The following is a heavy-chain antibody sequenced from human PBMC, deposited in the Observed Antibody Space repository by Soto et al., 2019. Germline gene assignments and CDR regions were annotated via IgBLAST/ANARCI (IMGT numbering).Heavy chain of an antibody. D-gene: IGHD6-19*01. Sequence: EVQLVESGGGLVQPGGSLRLSCAASGFTFSPYWMSWVRQAPGKGLEWVAIIKDDGGDEHYLEAVRGRFTISRDNAKKSLYLAMDSLRVEDTAVYYCAGGSGWISDTWGQGTLVTVPS. CDR2: IKDDGGDE. J-gene: IGHJ5*02. V-gene: IGHV3-7*05. CDR1: GFTFSPYW. CDR3: AGGSGWISDT.